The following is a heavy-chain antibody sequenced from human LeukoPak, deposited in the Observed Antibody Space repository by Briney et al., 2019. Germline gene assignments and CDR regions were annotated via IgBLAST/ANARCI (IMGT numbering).Heavy chain of an antibody. Sequence: SETLSLTCTVSGGSLSSHSWSWIRLPAGKGLEWIGRIYSSGSTNSNPSLKSRATMSVDTSKNQFYLMLSSVTAADAAVYYCVRGLYDSTTYRAFHIWGQGTMVTVSS. CDR2: IYSSGST. D-gene: IGHD2/OR15-2a*01. CDR1: GGSLSSHS. CDR3: VRGLYDSTTYRAFHI. V-gene: IGHV4-4*07. J-gene: IGHJ3*02.